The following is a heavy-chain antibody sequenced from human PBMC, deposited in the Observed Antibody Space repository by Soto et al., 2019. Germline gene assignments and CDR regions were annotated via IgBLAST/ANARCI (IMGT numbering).Heavy chain of an antibody. D-gene: IGHD3-22*01. CDR2: ISSSSSYI. V-gene: IGHV3-21*01. J-gene: IGHJ4*02. Sequence: GGSLRLSCAASGFTFSSYSMNWVRQAPGKGLEWVSSISSSSSYIYYADSVKGRFTISRDNAKNTLYIKMKSLRAEYTAVYYCARDYYYDSSGYYAGFDYWGQGT. CDR1: GFTFSSYS. CDR3: ARDYYYDSSGYYAGFDY.